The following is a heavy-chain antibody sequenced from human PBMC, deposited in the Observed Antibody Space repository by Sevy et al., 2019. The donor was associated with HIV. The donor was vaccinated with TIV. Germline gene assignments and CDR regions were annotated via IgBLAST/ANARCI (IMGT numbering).Heavy chain of an antibody. D-gene: IGHD3-3*01. V-gene: IGHV1-18*04. Sequence: ASVKVSCKASGYTFTSYGISWVRQAPGQGLEWMGWISAYNGNTNYAQKLQGRVTMTTDTSTSTAYMELRSLRSDDTAVYYCARDPPYYDFWSSYYTGVGPYYYYYMDVWGKGTTVTVSS. J-gene: IGHJ6*03. CDR2: ISAYNGNT. CDR3: ARDPPYYDFWSSYYTGVGPYYYYYMDV. CDR1: GYTFTSYG.